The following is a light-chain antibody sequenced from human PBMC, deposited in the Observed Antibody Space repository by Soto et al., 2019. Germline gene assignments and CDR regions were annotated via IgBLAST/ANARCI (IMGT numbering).Light chain of an antibody. CDR1: SSDVGGYNY. V-gene: IGLV2-14*01. Sequence: QSALTQPASVSGSPGQSITISCTGTSSDVGGYNYVSWYQQHPGKAPKLMIYDVSNRPSGVSDRFSGSKSGNTASLTISGLQAEDEADYYCSSYSGGSTVDVFGTGTKVTVL. CDR2: DVS. CDR3: SSYSGGSTVDV. J-gene: IGLJ1*01.